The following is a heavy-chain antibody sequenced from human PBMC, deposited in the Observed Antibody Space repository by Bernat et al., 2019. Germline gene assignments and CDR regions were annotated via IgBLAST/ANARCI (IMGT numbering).Heavy chain of an antibody. Sequence: QVQLQESGPGLVKPSQTLSLTCTVSGGSISSGSYYWSWIRQPAGKGLEWIGRIYTSGSTNYNPSLKSRVTISVDTYKNQFSMKLSSVTAADTAVYYCAGEYTVTTLDSENQNNCGQGTLVTVSS. CDR1: GGSISSGSYY. CDR3: AGEYTVTTLDSENQNN. CDR2: IYTSGST. D-gene: IGHD4-17*01. V-gene: IGHV4-61*02. J-gene: IGHJ4*02.